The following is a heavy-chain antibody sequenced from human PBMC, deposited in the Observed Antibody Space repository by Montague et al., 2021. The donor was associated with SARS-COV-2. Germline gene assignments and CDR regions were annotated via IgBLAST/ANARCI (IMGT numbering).Heavy chain of an antibody. CDR2: IYYTGST. V-gene: IGHV4-39*07. J-gene: IGHJ6*01. Sequence: IYYTGSTYYNPSLKSRVTISVDTSKNQFSLKLSSVTAADTAVYYCARDTRIAMLVVVTRYGLEVGGQGTTVTVS. D-gene: IGHD3-22*01. CDR3: ARDTRIAMLVVVTRYGLEV.